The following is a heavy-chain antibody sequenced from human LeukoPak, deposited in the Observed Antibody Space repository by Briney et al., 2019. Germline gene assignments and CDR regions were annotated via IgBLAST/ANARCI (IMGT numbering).Heavy chain of an antibody. CDR2: IYPGDSDT. CDR1: GYRFTSYW. D-gene: IGHD6-19*01. V-gene: IGHV5-51*01. CDR3: ARHASDWSLDY. J-gene: IGHJ4*02. Sequence: GASLKISCKGSGYRFTSYWIAWVRQMPGKGLEWMGIIYPGDSDTRYSPSFQGQVTISADKSISTAYLQWSSLEASDTAIYYCARHASDWSLDYWGQGTLVTVSS.